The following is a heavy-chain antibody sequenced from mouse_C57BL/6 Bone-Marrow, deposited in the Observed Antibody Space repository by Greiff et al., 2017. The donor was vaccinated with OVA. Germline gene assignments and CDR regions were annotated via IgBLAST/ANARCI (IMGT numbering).Heavy chain of an antibody. V-gene: IGHV1-53*01. CDR2: INPSNGGT. Sequence: QVQLQQSGTELVKPGASVKLSCKASGYTFTSYWMHWVKQRPGQGLEWIGNINPSNGGTNYNEKFKSKATLTVDKSSSTAYMQLSSLTSEDSAVYYCASFHYGSSWFAYWGQGTLVTVSA. J-gene: IGHJ3*01. D-gene: IGHD1-1*01. CDR3: ASFHYGSSWFAY. CDR1: GYTFTSYW.